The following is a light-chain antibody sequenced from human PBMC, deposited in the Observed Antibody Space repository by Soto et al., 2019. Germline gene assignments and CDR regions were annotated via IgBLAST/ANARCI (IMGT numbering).Light chain of an antibody. CDR2: KAS. CDR1: QRMSGF. V-gene: IGKV1-5*03. Sequence: DIQLTKSPSTLSASVGDSVTITCRASQRMSGFLAWYQQKPGKAPKLLIYKASTLKSGVPSRFSGSGSGTEITLTIRSLQPDDFATYYCQHYNSYSEAFGQGTKVE. CDR3: QHYNSYSEA. J-gene: IGKJ1*01.